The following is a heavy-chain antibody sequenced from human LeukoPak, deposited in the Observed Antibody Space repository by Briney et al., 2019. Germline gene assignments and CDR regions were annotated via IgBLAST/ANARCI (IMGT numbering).Heavy chain of an antibody. Sequence: GASVKVSCKASGHTFTKYGLSWVRQAPGQGLEWMGWISADNSNTNYAQKFQGRVTMTIDTSTSTAYMELRSLTSDDTAVYYCAKQRGATWWDLVDFWGQGTLVTVSS. V-gene: IGHV1-18*01. CDR2: ISADNSNT. CDR3: AKQRGATWWDLVDF. CDR1: GHTFTKYG. J-gene: IGHJ4*02. D-gene: IGHD1-26*01.